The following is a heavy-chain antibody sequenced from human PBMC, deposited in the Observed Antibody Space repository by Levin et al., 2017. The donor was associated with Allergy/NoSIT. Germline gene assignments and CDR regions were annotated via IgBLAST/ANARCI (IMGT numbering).Heavy chain of an antibody. CDR1: GGSVSSGSYY. CDR3: ARDHRIAVAGTHGLFDY. CDR2: IFYSGTT. J-gene: IGHJ4*02. D-gene: IGHD6-19*01. Sequence: PSETLSLTCTVSGGSVSSGSYYWSWIRQPPGKGLEWIGYIFYSGTTNYNPSLKSRVTISVDTFRNQFSLKLSSVTAADTAVYYCARDHRIAVAGTHGLFDYWGQGTLVTVSS. V-gene: IGHV4-61*01.